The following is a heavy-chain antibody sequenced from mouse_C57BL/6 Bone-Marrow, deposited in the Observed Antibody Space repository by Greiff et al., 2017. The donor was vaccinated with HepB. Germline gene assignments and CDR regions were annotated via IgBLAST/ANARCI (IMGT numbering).Heavy chain of an antibody. CDR1: GFNIKDDH. D-gene: IGHD1-1*01. CDR3: TTVVATDYAMDY. J-gene: IGHJ4*01. V-gene: IGHV14-4*01. CDR2: IDPENGDT. Sequence: VQLQQSGAELVRPGASVKLSCTASGFNIKDDHMHWVKQRPEQGLEWIGWIDPENGDTEYASKFQGKATITADTSSNTAYLQLSSLTSEDTAVYYCTTVVATDYAMDYWGQGTSVTVSS.